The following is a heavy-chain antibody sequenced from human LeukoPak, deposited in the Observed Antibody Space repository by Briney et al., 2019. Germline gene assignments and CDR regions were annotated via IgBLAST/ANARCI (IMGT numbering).Heavy chain of an antibody. CDR1: GGSISSGGYY. Sequence: PSQTLSLTCTVSGGSISSGGYYWSWIRQPPGKGLEWIGYIYHSGSTYYNPSLKSRVTISVDRSKNQFSLKLSSVTAADTAVYYCARGRSIADRNPNYYYYMDVWGKGTTVTVSS. D-gene: IGHD6-6*01. CDR2: IYHSGST. V-gene: IGHV4-30-2*01. CDR3: ARGRSIADRNPNYYYYMDV. J-gene: IGHJ6*03.